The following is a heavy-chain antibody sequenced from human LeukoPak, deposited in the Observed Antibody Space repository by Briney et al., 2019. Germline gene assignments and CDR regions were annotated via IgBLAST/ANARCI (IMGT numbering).Heavy chain of an antibody. V-gene: IGHV1-69*13. Sequence: SVKVSCKASGGTFSSYAISWVRQAPGQGLEWMGGIIPIFGTANYAQKFQGRVTITADESTSTAYMELSSLRSEDTAVYYCARGTVAGTFWNFQHWGQGTLVTVSS. CDR3: ARGTVAGTFWNFQH. D-gene: IGHD6-19*01. CDR2: IIPIFGTA. J-gene: IGHJ1*01. CDR1: GGTFSSYA.